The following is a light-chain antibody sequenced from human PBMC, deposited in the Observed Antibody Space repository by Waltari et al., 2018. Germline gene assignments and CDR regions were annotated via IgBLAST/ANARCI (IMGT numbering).Light chain of an antibody. CDR2: GVT. CDR1: SSDVGVHNF. V-gene: IGLV2-14*03. Sequence: QSALTQPASVSGSPGQSITISCTGTSSDVGVHNFVPWYQQHPGKAPKLIIFGVTNRHSGISDRFSGSKSGNTAPLTISGLQAENEGDYYCSSYRSSAIVVFGGGTKLSVL. J-gene: IGLJ2*01. CDR3: SSYRSSAIVV.